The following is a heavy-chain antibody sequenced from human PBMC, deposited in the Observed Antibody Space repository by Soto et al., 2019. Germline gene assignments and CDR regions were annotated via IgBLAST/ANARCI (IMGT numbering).Heavy chain of an antibody. J-gene: IGHJ4*01. Sequence: EVQLVESGGGSVQPGGSLRLSCAASGFTFSTFSMNWVRQAPGRGLEWISYISGGGRPISYADSVKGRLTISRDNAKNPLYLQMDSLTDEDTAVYYCARDLGWAFDSWGQGTLVTVSS. CDR1: GFTFSTFS. CDR2: ISGGGRPI. V-gene: IGHV3-48*02. CDR3: ARDLGWAFDS. D-gene: IGHD6-19*01.